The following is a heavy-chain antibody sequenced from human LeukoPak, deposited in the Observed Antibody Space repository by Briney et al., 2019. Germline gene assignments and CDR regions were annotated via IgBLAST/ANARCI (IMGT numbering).Heavy chain of an antibody. J-gene: IGHJ4*02. Sequence: GGSLRLSCIVSGFTFSTYDMHWVRQAPGKGLEWVAVIWSDGSNKYYKDSVKGRFTISRDNSKNTLYLQMNSLRAEDTAVYYCAKDLALVDFDYWGQGTLVTVSS. V-gene: IGHV3-33*06. CDR1: GFTFSTYD. CDR3: AKDLALVDFDY. D-gene: IGHD3-16*02. CDR2: IWSDGSNK.